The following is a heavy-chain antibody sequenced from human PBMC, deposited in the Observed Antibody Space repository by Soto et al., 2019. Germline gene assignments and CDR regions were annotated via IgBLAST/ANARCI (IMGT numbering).Heavy chain of an antibody. CDR3: ATIVGYDRHFDY. CDR2: MNPNSGNT. Sequence: ASVKVSCKASGYTFTSYDINWVRQATGQGLEWMGWMNPNSGNTGYAQKFQGRVTMTRNTSISTAYMELSSLRSEDTAVYYCATIVGYDRHFDYWGQGTLVTVSS. CDR1: GYTFTSYD. D-gene: IGHD5-12*01. J-gene: IGHJ4*02. V-gene: IGHV1-8*01.